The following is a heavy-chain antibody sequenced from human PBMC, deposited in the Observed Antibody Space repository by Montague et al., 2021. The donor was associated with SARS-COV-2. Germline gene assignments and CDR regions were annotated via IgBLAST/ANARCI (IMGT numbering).Heavy chain of an antibody. D-gene: IGHD1-7*01. CDR1: GDSVSRNNPA. V-gene: IGHV6-1*01. J-gene: IGHJ3*02. Sequence: CPISGDSVSRNNPAWNWIRQSLSRGLEWLGRTYYGSSWNTDYAVSVKSRITISPDTSKNQFSLHLNSVTPEDTAVYYCARGWNYAFDIWSQGTMVTVSS. CDR2: TYYGSSWNT. CDR3: ARGWNYAFDI.